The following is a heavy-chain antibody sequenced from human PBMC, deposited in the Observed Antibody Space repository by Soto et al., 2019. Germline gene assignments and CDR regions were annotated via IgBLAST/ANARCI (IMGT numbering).Heavy chain of an antibody. D-gene: IGHD3-22*01. V-gene: IGHV1-18*01. CDR3: ASSFNYYDSSGYPNS. Sequence: VKVSCKASGYTFTSYGISWVRQAPGQGLEWMGWISAYNGNTNYAQKLQGRVTMTTDTSTSTAYMELRSLRSDDTAVYYCASSFNYYDSSGYPNSWGQGTLVTVSS. J-gene: IGHJ4*02. CDR1: GYTFTSYG. CDR2: ISAYNGNT.